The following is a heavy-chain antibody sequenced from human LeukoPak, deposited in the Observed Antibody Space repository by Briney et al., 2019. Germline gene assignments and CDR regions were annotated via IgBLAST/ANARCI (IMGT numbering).Heavy chain of an antibody. CDR1: GFTFRTSG. CDR2: IVVGSGNT. Sequence: GASVKVSCTASGFTFRTSGMQWVRQARGQRLEWIGWIVVGSGNTDYAQKFQERVTITRDMSTSTAYMELSSLRSEDTAVYYCAADLPNYYDRRYFQHWGQGTLVTVSS. V-gene: IGHV1-58*02. J-gene: IGHJ1*01. CDR3: AADLPNYYDRRYFQH. D-gene: IGHD3-22*01.